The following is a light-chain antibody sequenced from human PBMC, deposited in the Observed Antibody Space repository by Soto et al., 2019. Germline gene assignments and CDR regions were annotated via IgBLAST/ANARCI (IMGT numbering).Light chain of an antibody. V-gene: IGKV3-15*01. CDR3: QQYNNWPAWT. CDR1: QSVSSN. J-gene: IGKJ1*01. CDR2: GAS. Sequence: EIVMTQSPATLSVSQGERATLSCRASQSVSSNLAWYQQKPCQAPRLLIYGASTRATGIPARFSGSGSGTEFTLTISSLQSEDFAVYYGQQYNNWPAWTFGQGTKLDIK.